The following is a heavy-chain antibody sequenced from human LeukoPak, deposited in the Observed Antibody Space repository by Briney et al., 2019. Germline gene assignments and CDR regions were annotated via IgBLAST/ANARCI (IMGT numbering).Heavy chain of an antibody. CDR2: IRSGSTYE. CDR1: GXTFSTYR. CDR3: ARDGIFDY. Sequence: PGGSLRISCAASGXTFSTYRMHWVRPAPGKGVEWGSSIRSGSTYENYADSLKGRFTISRDDAKKSLYLQMNSLRAEDTAVYYCARDGIFDYWGQGTLVTVSS. V-gene: IGHV3-21*01. J-gene: IGHJ4*02.